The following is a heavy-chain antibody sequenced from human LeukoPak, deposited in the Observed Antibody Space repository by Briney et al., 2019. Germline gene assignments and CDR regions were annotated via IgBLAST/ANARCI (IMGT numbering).Heavy chain of an antibody. CDR1: GYTFTGYY. D-gene: IGHD6-19*01. CDR2: INPNSGGT. Sequence: ASVKVSCKASGYTFTGYYMHWVRRAPGQGLEWMGWINPNSGGTNYAQKFQGRVTMTRDTSISTAYMELSRLRSDDTAVYYCARDRGGWYAVSYWGQGTLVTVSS. J-gene: IGHJ4*02. CDR3: ARDRGGWYAVSY. V-gene: IGHV1-2*02.